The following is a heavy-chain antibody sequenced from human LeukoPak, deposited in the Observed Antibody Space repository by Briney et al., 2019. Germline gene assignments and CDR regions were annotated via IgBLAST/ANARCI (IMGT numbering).Heavy chain of an antibody. CDR1: GFTFSSYE. CDR3: ARQWLAQFDY. D-gene: IGHD6-19*01. J-gene: IGHJ4*02. V-gene: IGHV3-48*03. Sequence: GGTLRLSCAASGFTFSSYEMNWVRQAPGKGLEWVSYISSSGSTIYYADSVKGRFTISRDNAKNSLYLQMNSLRAEDTAVYYCARQWLAQFDYWGQGTLVTVSS. CDR2: ISSSGSTI.